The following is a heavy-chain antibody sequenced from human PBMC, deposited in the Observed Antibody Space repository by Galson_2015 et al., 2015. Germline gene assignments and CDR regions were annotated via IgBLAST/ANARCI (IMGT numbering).Heavy chain of an antibody. CDR2: ISGSGGST. CDR3: AKDLIQDYDSSGPSDH. J-gene: IGHJ4*02. V-gene: IGHV3-23*01. Sequence: SLRLSCAASGFTFSSYAMSWVRQAPGKGLEWVSAISGSGGSTYYADSVKGRFTISRDNSKNTLYLQMNSLRAEDTAVYYCAKDLIQDYDSSGPSDHWGQGTLVTVSS. CDR1: GFTFSSYA. D-gene: IGHD3-22*01.